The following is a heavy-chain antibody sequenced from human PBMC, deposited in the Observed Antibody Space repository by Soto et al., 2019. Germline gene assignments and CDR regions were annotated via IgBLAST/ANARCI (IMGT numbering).Heavy chain of an antibody. CDR1: GGSISSYY. D-gene: IGHD6-6*01. V-gene: IGHV4-59*08. CDR3: ARLEYSSSLAYYYYMDV. J-gene: IGHJ6*03. Sequence: QVQLQESGPGLVKPSETLSLTCTVSGGSISSYYWSWIRQPPGKGLEWIGYIYYSGSTNYNPSLKSRVTISVDTSKNQFSLKLSSVTAADTAVYYCARLEYSSSLAYYYYMDVWGKGTTVTVSS. CDR2: IYYSGST.